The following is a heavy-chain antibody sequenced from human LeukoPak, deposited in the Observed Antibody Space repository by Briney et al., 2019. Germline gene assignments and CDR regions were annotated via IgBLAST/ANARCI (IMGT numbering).Heavy chain of an antibody. CDR2: ISGSGSII. CDR3: AREDTTDAFDI. CDR1: GSTFSSNE. Sequence: GGSLRLSCAASGSTFSSNEMNWVRQAPGKGLEWVSYISGSGSIIYYADSVKGRFTISRDNAKNSLYLQMNSLRAEDTAVYYCAREDTTDAFDIWGQGTMVTVSP. V-gene: IGHV3-48*03. D-gene: IGHD1-1*01. J-gene: IGHJ3*02.